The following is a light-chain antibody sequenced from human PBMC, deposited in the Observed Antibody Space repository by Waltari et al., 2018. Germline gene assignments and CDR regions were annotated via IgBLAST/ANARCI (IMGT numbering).Light chain of an antibody. Sequence: QSALTQPPSASGSPGQSVAISCTGTSSDVGGYKFVSWYQQHPGKAPKLRIYEVSKRPPGVPERVSGYKSGNTASLTVSGLQAEDEADYYCTSYGDINNLVFGGGTKLTVL. V-gene: IGLV2-8*01. CDR2: EVS. CDR3: TSYGDINNLV. CDR1: SSDVGGYKF. J-gene: IGLJ2*01.